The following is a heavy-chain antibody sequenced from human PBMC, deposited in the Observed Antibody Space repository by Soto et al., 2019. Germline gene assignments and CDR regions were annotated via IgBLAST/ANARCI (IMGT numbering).Heavy chain of an antibody. Sequence: GASVKVSCKASGYTFTSYAMHWVRQAPGQRLEWMGWINAGNGNTKYSRKFQGRVTITRDTSASTAYMELSSLRSEDTAVYYCARAGYCSSTSCYPGGDYWGQGTLVTVSS. V-gene: IGHV1-3*01. CDR3: ARAGYCSSTSCYPGGDY. CDR2: INAGNGNT. J-gene: IGHJ4*02. CDR1: GYTFTSYA. D-gene: IGHD2-2*01.